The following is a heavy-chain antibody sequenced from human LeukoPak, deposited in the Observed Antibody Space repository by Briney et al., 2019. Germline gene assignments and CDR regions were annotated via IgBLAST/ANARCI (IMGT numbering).Heavy chain of an antibody. Sequence: PGGSLRLSCAASGFTFSGSWMSWVRQAPGKGLEWVANINQDGSAKNYLDSVKGRFTISIDRGKNSLYLQMNSLRDEDTAVYYCARELSWSGRDYWGQGTLATVSS. J-gene: IGHJ4*02. CDR2: INQDGSAK. D-gene: IGHD3-3*01. CDR3: ARELSWSGRDY. V-gene: IGHV3-7*01. CDR1: GFTFSGSW.